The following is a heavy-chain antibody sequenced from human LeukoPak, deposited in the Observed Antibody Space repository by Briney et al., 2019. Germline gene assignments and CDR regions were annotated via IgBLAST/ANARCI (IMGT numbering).Heavy chain of an antibody. CDR3: AHGKTHRSSTSCYLVDAFDI. V-gene: IGHV2-5*02. D-gene: IGHD2-2*01. J-gene: IGHJ3*02. CDR2: IYWDDDK. CDR1: GFSLSTSGVG. Sequence: SGPTLVNPTQTLTLTCTFSGFSLSTSGVGVGWIRQPPGKALEWLALIYWDDDKRYSPSLKSRLTITKDTSKNQVVLTMTNMDPVDTATYYCAHGKTHRSSTSCYLVDAFDIRGQGTMVTVSS.